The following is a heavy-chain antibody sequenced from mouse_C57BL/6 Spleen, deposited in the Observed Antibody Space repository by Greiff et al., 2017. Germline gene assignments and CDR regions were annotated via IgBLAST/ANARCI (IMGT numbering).Heavy chain of an antibody. CDR3: ARERGYGNYVGWFAY. D-gene: IGHD2-1*01. V-gene: IGHV5-4*01. Sequence: EVKVVESGGGLVKPGGSLKLSCAASGFTFSSSAMSWVRQTPEKRLEWVATISDGGSYTYYPDNVKGRFTISRDNAKNNLYLQMSHLQSEDTAMYYCARERGYGNYVGWFAYWGQGTLVTVSA. CDR1: GFTFSSSA. J-gene: IGHJ3*01. CDR2: ISDGGSYT.